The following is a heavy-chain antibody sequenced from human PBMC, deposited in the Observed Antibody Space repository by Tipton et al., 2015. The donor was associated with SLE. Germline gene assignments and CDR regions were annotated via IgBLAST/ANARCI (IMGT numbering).Heavy chain of an antibody. CDR1: GGSIGRYY. Sequence: TLSLTCTVSGGSIGRYYWSWIRQTPGKGLEWIGYIYYSGSTNYNPSLKSRVTVSVDTSKNQFSLKLSSVTAADTAVYYCARRRGSSWYEDYFDYWGQGTLVTVSS. CDR2: IYYSGST. CDR3: ARRRGSSWYEDYFDY. V-gene: IGHV4-59*01. J-gene: IGHJ4*02. D-gene: IGHD6-13*01.